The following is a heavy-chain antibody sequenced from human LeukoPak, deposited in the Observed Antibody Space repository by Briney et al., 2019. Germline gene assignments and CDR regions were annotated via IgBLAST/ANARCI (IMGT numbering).Heavy chain of an antibody. CDR2: INHSAGT. Sequence: SKTLSLTCAVYGGSFSGFFWTWIRQPPGKGLEWIGEINHSAGTNYNPPLKSRVTISIDTSKNQFSLKVDSVTAADTAVYYCARGRIPDDSGSRGDYFDYWGQGTLVTVSS. CDR1: GGSFSGFF. CDR3: ARGRIPDDSGSRGDYFDY. V-gene: IGHV4-34*01. J-gene: IGHJ4*02. D-gene: IGHD3-10*01.